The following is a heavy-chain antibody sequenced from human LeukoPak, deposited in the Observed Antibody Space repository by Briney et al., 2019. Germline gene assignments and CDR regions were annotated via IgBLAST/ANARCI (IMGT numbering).Heavy chain of an antibody. D-gene: IGHD2-2*01. CDR3: ARAEAYCSSTSCPIDY. CDR1: GGSISSYY. V-gene: IGHV4-59*01. Sequence: SETLSLTCTVSGGSISSYYWSWIRQPPGKGLEWIGYILYSGSTNYNPSLKSRVTISVDTSKNQFSLELSSVTAADTAVYYCARAEAYCSSTSCPIDYWGQGTLVTVSS. CDR2: ILYSGST. J-gene: IGHJ4*02.